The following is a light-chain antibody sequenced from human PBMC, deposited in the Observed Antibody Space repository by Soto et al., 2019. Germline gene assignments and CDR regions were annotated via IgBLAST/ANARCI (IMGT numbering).Light chain of an antibody. Sequence: DIEMTQSPSTLSGSVGDRFTIXXRASQTISSWLAWYQQNPGRPPKXLIYAASNLQSGVPSRFSGSGSGTDFTLTISSLQPEDFATYYCQQSYSTTWTFGQGTKVDIK. V-gene: IGKV1-39*01. CDR1: QTISSW. J-gene: IGKJ1*01. CDR3: QQSYSTTWT. CDR2: AAS.